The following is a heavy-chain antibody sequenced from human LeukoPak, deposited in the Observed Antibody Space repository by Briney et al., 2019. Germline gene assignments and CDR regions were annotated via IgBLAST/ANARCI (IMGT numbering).Heavy chain of an antibody. Sequence: SETLSLTCAVYGGSFSGYYWSWIRQPPGKGLEWIGEINHSGSTNYNPSLKSRVTISVDTSKNQFSLKLSSVTAADTAVYYCARGNGFWSGYLRWFDPWGQGTLVTVSS. V-gene: IGHV4-34*01. D-gene: IGHD3-3*01. CDR1: GGSFSGYY. J-gene: IGHJ5*02. CDR2: INHSGST. CDR3: ARGNGFWSGYLRWFDP.